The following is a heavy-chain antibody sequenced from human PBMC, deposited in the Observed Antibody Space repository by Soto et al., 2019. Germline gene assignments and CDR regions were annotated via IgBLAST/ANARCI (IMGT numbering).Heavy chain of an antibody. CDR3: VRDRVAAAGIRYYHYGMDV. D-gene: IGHD6-13*01. Sequence: EVQVVESGGGLVQPGGSLRLSCAASGFTFSSYWMHWVRQAPGKGLVWVSRINSDVRSASYADSVKGRFTISRDNAKNTVYLQMNSPRAEDTAVYYCVRDRVAAAGIRYYHYGMDVWGQGTTVTVSS. CDR2: INSDVRSA. V-gene: IGHV3-74*01. J-gene: IGHJ6*02. CDR1: GFTFSSYW.